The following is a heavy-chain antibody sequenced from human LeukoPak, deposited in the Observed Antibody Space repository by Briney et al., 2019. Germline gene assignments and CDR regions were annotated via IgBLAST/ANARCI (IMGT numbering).Heavy chain of an antibody. D-gene: IGHD3-3*02. CDR2: INPSSGVT. Sequence: ASVKVSCKASGYDFTGHYIHWVRQAPGQGLEWMGWINPSSGVTIYTQKFQGRGTMTRDTAITTAYMELRRLESDDTAVYYCAREVLVYGLDVWGNGTTVIVSA. J-gene: IGHJ6*04. CDR3: AREVLVYGLDV. V-gene: IGHV1-2*02. CDR1: GYDFTGHY.